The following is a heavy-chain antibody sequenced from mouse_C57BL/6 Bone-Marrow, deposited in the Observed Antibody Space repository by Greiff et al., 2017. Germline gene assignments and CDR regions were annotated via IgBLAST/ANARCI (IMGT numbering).Heavy chain of an antibody. Sequence: EVKLVESGGGLVQSGRSLRLSCATSGFTFSDFYMEWVRQAPGKGLEWIAASRNKANDYTTEYSASVKGRFIVSRDTSQSILYLQMNALRAEDTAIYYCARDHHYYGLDYWGQGTTLTVSS. J-gene: IGHJ2*01. CDR3: ARDHHYYGLDY. D-gene: IGHD1-2*01. V-gene: IGHV7-1*01. CDR1: GFTFSDFY. CDR2: SRNKANDYTT.